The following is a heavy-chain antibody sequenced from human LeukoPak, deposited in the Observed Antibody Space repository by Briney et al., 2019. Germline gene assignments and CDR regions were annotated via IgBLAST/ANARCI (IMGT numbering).Heavy chain of an antibody. CDR1: GFTFSNAW. Sequence: GGSLRLSCAASGFTFSNAWMSWVRQAPGKVLEWVGRIKSKTDGGTTDYAAPVKGRFTISRDDSKNTLYLQMNSLKTEDTAVYYCTTDLGIAAAGSFDYWGQGTLVTVSS. CDR3: TTDLGIAAAGSFDY. J-gene: IGHJ4*02. V-gene: IGHV3-15*01. CDR2: IKSKTDGGTT. D-gene: IGHD6-13*01.